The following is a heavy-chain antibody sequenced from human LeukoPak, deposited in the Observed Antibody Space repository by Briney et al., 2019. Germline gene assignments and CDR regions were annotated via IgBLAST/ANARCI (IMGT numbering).Heavy chain of an antibody. D-gene: IGHD6-13*01. CDR1: GLTVSSRY. J-gene: IGHJ3*02. Sequence: GGSLRLSCAASGLTVSSRYMSWVRQAPGKGLDWVSVIYSGGSTYYADSVKGRFTISRHNSKNTLYLQMNSLRAEDTAVYYCARDHSSSWPHAFDIWGQGTMVTVSS. CDR2: IYSGGST. CDR3: ARDHSSSWPHAFDI. V-gene: IGHV3-53*04.